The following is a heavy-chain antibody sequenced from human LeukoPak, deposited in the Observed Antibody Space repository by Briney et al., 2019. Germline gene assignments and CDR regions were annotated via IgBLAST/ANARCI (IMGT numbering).Heavy chain of an antibody. CDR1: GYTFTGYY. D-gene: IGHD6-13*01. Sequence: ASVKVSCKASGYTFTGYYMHWVRQAPGQGLEWMGWINPNSGGTNYAQKSQGRVTMTRDTSISTAYMELSRLRSDDTAVYYCARASSSWYQAFDIWGQGTMVTVSS. CDR3: ARASSSWYQAFDI. J-gene: IGHJ3*02. CDR2: INPNSGGT. V-gene: IGHV1-2*02.